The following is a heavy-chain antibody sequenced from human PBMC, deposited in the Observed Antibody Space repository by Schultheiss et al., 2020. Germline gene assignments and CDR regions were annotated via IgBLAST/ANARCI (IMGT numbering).Heavy chain of an antibody. D-gene: IGHD6-13*01. CDR3: ASVKYSSSWKRRYFDY. CDR2: IYYSGST. Sequence: SQPLSLTCTVAGGSVSSGSYYWSWIRQPPGKGLEWIGYIYYSGSTNYNPSLKSRVTMSVDTSKNQFSLKLSSVTAADTAVYYCASVKYSSSWKRRYFDYWGKGALVTVSS. CDR1: GGSVSSGSYY. V-gene: IGHV4-61*01. J-gene: IGHJ4*02.